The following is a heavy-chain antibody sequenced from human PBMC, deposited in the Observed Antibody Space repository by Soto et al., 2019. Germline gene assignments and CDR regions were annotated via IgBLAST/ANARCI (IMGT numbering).Heavy chain of an antibody. CDR3: ARARLGYCGGDCYHLDY. J-gene: IGHJ4*02. CDR1: GGTFSSYA. Sequence: ASVKVSCKASGGTFSSYAISWVRQAPGQGLEWMGGIIPIFGTANYAQKFQGRVTITADESTSTAYMELSSLRSEDTAVYYCARARLGYCGGDCYHLDYWGQGTLVTVSS. D-gene: IGHD2-21*02. V-gene: IGHV1-69*13. CDR2: IIPIFGTA.